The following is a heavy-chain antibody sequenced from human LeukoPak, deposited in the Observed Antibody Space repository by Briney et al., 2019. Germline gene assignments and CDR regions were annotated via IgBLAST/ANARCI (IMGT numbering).Heavy chain of an antibody. CDR2: INPNSGGT. D-gene: IGHD2-8*01. CDR1: GYTFTGYY. CDR3: ARVMAPDAFDI. V-gene: IGHV1-2*02. Sequence: ASVRVSCKASGYTFTGYYMHWVRQAPGQGLEWMGWINPNSGGTNYAQKFQGRVTMTRDTSISTAYMELSSLRSDDTAVYYCARVMAPDAFDIWGQGTMVTVSS. J-gene: IGHJ3*02.